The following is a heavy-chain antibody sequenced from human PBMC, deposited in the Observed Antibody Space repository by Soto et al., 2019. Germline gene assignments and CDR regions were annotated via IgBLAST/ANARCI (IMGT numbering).Heavy chain of an antibody. D-gene: IGHD5-18*01. CDR1: GDSISGGASF. Sequence: NPSETLSLTCTVSGDSISGGASFWSWIRQPPGKGLEWIANVYYSGSSYYNPSLKSRLTISVDTTKNQVSLKLNSVTAADTAVYYCARHTAVVGDFFDYWGQGTLVTVSS. CDR3: ARHTAVVGDFFDY. CDR2: VYYSGSS. V-gene: IGHV4-30-4*01. J-gene: IGHJ4*02.